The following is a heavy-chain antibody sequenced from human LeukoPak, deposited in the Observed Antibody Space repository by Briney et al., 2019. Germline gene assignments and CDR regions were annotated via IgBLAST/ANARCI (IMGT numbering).Heavy chain of an antibody. CDR1: GDSISGTNW. CDR2: ISLAGQT. D-gene: IGHD1-26*01. V-gene: IGHV4-4*02. Sequence: SGTLSLTCGMSGDSISGTNWWSWVRQPPGQGLEWIGEISLAGQTNYNPSLNGRVTMSLDKSSNQLSLHLTSVTAADTATYFCSRDSGPFCPFVYWGQGTLVIVSS. J-gene: IGHJ4*02. CDR3: SRDSGPFCPFVY.